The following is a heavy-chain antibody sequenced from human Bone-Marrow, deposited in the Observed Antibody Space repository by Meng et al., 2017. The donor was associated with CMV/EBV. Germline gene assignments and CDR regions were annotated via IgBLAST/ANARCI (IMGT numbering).Heavy chain of an antibody. CDR3: ARDLWTTRETGTRGGHYYYGMDV. CDR1: GFIFSRAE. J-gene: IGHJ6*02. V-gene: IGHV3-48*03. CDR2: ISNSGTI. D-gene: IGHD1-7*01. Sequence: GGSLRLSCEASGFIFSRAELAWVRQAPGKGLEWTSYISNSGTIYYADSVKGRFTISRDNAKNSLYLQMNSLRAEDTAVYYCARDLWTTRETGTRGGHYYYGMDVWGQGTTVTVSS.